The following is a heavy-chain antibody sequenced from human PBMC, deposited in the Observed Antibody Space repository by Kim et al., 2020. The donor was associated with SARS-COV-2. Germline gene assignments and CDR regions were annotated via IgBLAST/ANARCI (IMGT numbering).Heavy chain of an antibody. Sequence: SVKGRFTNSRDNSKNTLYRQMNSLRAEDTAVYYCAAHPYGSGSYREPFDYWGQGTLVTVSS. J-gene: IGHJ4*02. V-gene: IGHV3-23*01. D-gene: IGHD3-10*01. CDR3: AAHPYGSGSYREPFDY.